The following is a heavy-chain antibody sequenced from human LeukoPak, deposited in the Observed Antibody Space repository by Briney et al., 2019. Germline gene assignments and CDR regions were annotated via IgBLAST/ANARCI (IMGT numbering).Heavy chain of an antibody. Sequence: GGSLRLSCAASGFSIKSYSMTWVRQAPGKGLEWVVTIRSSGGYIYYADSVKGRFTISRDTVQNSLFLQLNSLRVEDTAVYNCARLRDTVTSASDYWGQGTLVTVSS. CDR3: ARLRDTVTSASDY. CDR2: IRSSGGYI. CDR1: GFSIKSYS. D-gene: IGHD5-18*01. J-gene: IGHJ4*02. V-gene: IGHV3-21*01.